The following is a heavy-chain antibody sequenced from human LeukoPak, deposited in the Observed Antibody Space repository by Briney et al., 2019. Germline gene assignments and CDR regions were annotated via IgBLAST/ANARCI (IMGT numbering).Heavy chain of an antibody. CDR2: ISGSGGST. Sequence: PGGSLRLSCAASGFTFSTYAMSWVRQAPGKGLEWVSAISGSGGSTYYADSVGGRFTISRDNSKNTLYLQMNSLRVEDTAVYYCAKRGMTTIKEGFDYWGQGTLVTVSS. CDR1: GFTFSTYA. J-gene: IGHJ4*02. CDR3: AKRGMTTIKEGFDY. V-gene: IGHV3-23*01. D-gene: IGHD5-24*01.